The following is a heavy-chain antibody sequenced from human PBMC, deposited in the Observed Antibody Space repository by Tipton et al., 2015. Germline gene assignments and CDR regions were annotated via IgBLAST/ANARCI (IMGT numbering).Heavy chain of an antibody. V-gene: IGHV4-30-4*01. CDR3: ARGGGDDYIWGSSRFDS. J-gene: IGHJ5*01. Sequence: TLSLTCTVSGGSISTGDYYWSWIRQPPGKGLEWIGHISYNGSTCCTPSLKSRLTTSIDTSKNHFSLNLTSVTAADTAMYYCARGGGDDYIWGSSRFDSWRQGILVTVSS. CDR2: ISYNGST. D-gene: IGHD3-16*02. CDR1: GGSISTGDYY.